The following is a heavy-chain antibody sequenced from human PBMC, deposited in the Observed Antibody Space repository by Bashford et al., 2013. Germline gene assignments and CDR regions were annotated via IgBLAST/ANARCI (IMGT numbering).Heavy chain of an antibody. CDR2: MNPNSGNT. CDR3: ARDQVPAAMLDYRTTGYFDY. D-gene: IGHD2-2*01. V-gene: IGHV1-8*01. Sequence: PSVKVSCKASGYTFTSYDINWVRQATGQGLEWMGWMNPNSGNTGYAQKFQGRVTMTRNTSISTAYMELSSLRSEDTAVYYCARDQVPAAMLDYRTTGYFDYWGQGTLVTVSS. J-gene: IGHJ4*02. CDR1: GYTFTSYD.